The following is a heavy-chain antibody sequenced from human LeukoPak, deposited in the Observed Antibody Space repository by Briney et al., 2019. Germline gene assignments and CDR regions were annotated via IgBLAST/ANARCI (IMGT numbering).Heavy chain of an antibody. J-gene: IGHJ4*02. CDR3: ARDFDGSGSYGFDY. CDR2: ISGYSGNT. CDR1: GYTFTSYG. D-gene: IGHD3-10*01. V-gene: IGHV1-18*01. Sequence: ASVKVSCKASGYTFTSYGISWVRQAPGQGLEWMGWISGYSGNTNYAQKLQGRVTMTTDTSTSTAYMELRSLRSDDTAVYYCARDFDGSGSYGFDYWGQGTLVTVSS.